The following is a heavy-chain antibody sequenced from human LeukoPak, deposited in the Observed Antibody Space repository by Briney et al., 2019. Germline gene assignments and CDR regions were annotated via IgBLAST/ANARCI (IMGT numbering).Heavy chain of an antibody. V-gene: IGHV1-24*01. CDR1: GYTLTELS. CDR2: FDPEDGET. CDR3: AQQLPRSGSYYKRFNWFDP. J-gene: IGHJ5*02. D-gene: IGHD3-10*01. Sequence: ASVTVSCTVSGYTLTELSMHWVRQAPGKGLEWMGGFDPEDGETIYAQKFQGRVTMTEDTSTDTAYMELSSLRSEDTAVYYCAQQLPRSGSYYKRFNWFDPWGQGTLVTVSS.